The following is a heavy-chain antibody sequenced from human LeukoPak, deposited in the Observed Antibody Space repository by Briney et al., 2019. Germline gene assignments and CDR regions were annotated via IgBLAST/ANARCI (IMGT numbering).Heavy chain of an antibody. CDR2: ISAYNGNT. V-gene: IGHV1-18*01. CDR3: SGGDEGRANCGF. D-gene: IGHD2-21*02. J-gene: IGHJ4*02. Sequence: ASVKVSCKASGYTFTSYGISWVRQPPGQGLELMGVISAYNGNTNYAQKLQGRVSMTWDTSISTTYMYLTMLRLYDTAIYYYSGGDEGRANCGFWGKGNLVNVS. CDR1: GYTFTSYG.